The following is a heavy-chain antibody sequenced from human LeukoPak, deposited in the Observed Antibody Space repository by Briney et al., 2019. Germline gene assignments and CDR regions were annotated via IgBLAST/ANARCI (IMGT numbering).Heavy chain of an antibody. Sequence: ASVKVSCKASGYTFTGYYMHWLRQAPGQGLEWMGGINPNSGGTNYAQKFQGRVTMTRDTSISTAYMELSRLRSDDTAVYYCARATPAIAVAGTRWFDPWGQGTLVTVSS. CDR1: GYTFTGYY. J-gene: IGHJ5*02. CDR2: INPNSGGT. D-gene: IGHD6-19*01. V-gene: IGHV1-2*02. CDR3: ARATPAIAVAGTRWFDP.